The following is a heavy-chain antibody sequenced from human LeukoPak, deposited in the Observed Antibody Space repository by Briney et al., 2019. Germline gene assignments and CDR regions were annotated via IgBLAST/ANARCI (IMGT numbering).Heavy chain of an antibody. Sequence: PSETLSLTCTVSGGSISSYYWSWIRQPPGKGLEWIGYIYYSGSTNYNPSLKSRVTISVDTSKNQFSLKLSSVTAADTAVHYCARTRRSITMVRGVIIRNGPFDPWGQGTLVTVSS. CDR3: ARTRRSITMVRGVIIRNGPFDP. CDR1: GGSISSYY. V-gene: IGHV4-59*12. CDR2: IYYSGST. J-gene: IGHJ5*02. D-gene: IGHD3-10*01.